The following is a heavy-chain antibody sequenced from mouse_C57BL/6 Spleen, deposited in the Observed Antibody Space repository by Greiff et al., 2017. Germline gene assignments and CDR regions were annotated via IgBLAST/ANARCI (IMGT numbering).Heavy chain of an antibody. Sequence: EVQLQQSGAELVRPGASVKLSCTASGFNIKDDYMHWVKQRPEQGLEWIGWIDPENGDTEYASKFQGKATITADTSSNTAYLQLSSLTSEDTAVYYCTTDYYGDKFAYWGQGTLVTVSA. CDR1: GFNIKDDY. V-gene: IGHV14-4*01. CDR3: TTDYYGDKFAY. D-gene: IGHD1-1*01. CDR2: IDPENGDT. J-gene: IGHJ3*01.